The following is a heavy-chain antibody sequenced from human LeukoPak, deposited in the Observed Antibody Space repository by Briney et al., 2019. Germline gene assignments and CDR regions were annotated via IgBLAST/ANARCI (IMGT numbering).Heavy chain of an antibody. J-gene: IGHJ5*02. CDR2: INPGDGST. CDR3: TYSYSSSSGWFDP. D-gene: IGHD6-6*01. V-gene: IGHV1-46*01. CDR1: GYTFTSYG. Sequence: ASVKVSCKASGYTFTSYGISWVRQAPGQGLEWMGMINPGDGSTTYAQRFQGRVTMTRDTSTTTVYMELSSLRSDDTAVYYCTYSYSSSSGWFDPWGQGTLVTVSS.